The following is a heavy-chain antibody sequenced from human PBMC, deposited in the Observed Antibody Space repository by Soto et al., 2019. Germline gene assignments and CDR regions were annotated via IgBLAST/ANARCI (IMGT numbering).Heavy chain of an antibody. V-gene: IGHV1-69*08. Sequence: QVQLVQSGAEVKKPGSSVKVSCKASGGTFSSYTISWVRQAPGQGLEWMGRIIPILGIANYAQKFQGRVTITADKSTSTAYMELSSLRSEDTAVYYCAREGSTVVTQDWYFDLWGRGTPVTVSS. CDR3: AREGSTVVTQDWYFDL. CDR1: GGTFSSYT. CDR2: IIPILGIA. J-gene: IGHJ2*01. D-gene: IGHD4-17*01.